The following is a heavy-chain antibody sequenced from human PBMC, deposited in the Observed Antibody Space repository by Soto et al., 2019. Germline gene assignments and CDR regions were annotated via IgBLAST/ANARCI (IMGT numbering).Heavy chain of an antibody. D-gene: IGHD1-20*01. CDR2: ISYDGSNK. V-gene: IGHV3-30-3*01. J-gene: IGHJ4*02. Sequence: GGSLRLSCAASGFTFSSYAMHWVRQAPGKGLEWVAVISYDGSNKYYADSVKGRFTISRDNSKNTLYLQMNSLRAEDTAVYYCARDRWVTGTYFDYWGQGTLVTVSS. CDR1: GFTFSSYA. CDR3: ARDRWVTGTYFDY.